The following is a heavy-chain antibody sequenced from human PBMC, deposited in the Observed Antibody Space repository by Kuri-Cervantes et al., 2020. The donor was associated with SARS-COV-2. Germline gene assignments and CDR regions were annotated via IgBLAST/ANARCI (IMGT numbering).Heavy chain of an antibody. CDR3: VRDGDHWNFDY. V-gene: IGHV3-30*07. Sequence: GESLKISCAASGFIFSRYAMHWVRQAPGKGLEWVAVISYDGSNKYYADSVKGRFTLSRDNAKNMLFLQMNSLRAEDTAVYYCVRDGDHWNFDYWGQGTLVTVSS. J-gene: IGHJ4*02. CDR2: ISYDGSNK. CDR1: GFIFSRYA. D-gene: IGHD1-1*01.